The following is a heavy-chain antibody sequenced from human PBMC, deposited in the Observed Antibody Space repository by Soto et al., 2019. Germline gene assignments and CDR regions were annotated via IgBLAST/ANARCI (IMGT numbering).Heavy chain of an antibody. CDR1: GGSFSGYY. V-gene: IGHV4-34*01. CDR2: INHSGST. CDR3: ARSRPAIVPAAMRVNYYYDMDV. Sequence: SETLSLTCAVYGGSFSGYYWSWIRQPPGKGLEGIGKINHSGSTNYNPSLTSRVTISVDTSKNQFSLKLSSVTAADTAVYYCARSRPAIVPAAMRVNYYYDMDVWGQGTTVTVSS. D-gene: IGHD2-2*01. J-gene: IGHJ6*02.